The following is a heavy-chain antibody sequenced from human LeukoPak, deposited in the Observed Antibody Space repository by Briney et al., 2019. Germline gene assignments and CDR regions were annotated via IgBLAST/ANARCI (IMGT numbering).Heavy chain of an antibody. CDR3: AKDRGRTWVQVAN. D-gene: IGHD2-15*01. Sequence: QPGGSLRLSCIGTGFTFSSDAMGWVRQAPGKGLEWASGISGSGGGTYYADSVKGRFTISRDDSKNTLYLQMNSLRVEDTAVYYCAKDRGRTWVQVANWGQGTLVTVSS. CDR2: ISGSGGGT. J-gene: IGHJ4*02. V-gene: IGHV3-23*01. CDR1: GFTFSSDA.